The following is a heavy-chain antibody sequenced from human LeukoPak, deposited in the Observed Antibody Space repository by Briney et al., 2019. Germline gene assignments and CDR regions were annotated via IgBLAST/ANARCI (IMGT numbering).Heavy chain of an antibody. Sequence: PGRSLRLSCAASGFTFSSYDMHWVRQAPGKGLEWVTLISYDGSNKYYEDSVKGRFTISRDNSKNTLYLQMNSLGAEDTAVYYCAKDRHYSSNVFDYWGQGTMVTVSS. J-gene: IGHJ4*02. CDR3: AKDRHYSSNVFDY. D-gene: IGHD4/OR15-4a*01. V-gene: IGHV3-30*18. CDR2: ISYDGSNK. CDR1: GFTFSSYD.